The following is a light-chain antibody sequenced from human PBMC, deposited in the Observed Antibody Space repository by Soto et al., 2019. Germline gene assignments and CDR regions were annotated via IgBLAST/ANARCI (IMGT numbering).Light chain of an antibody. V-gene: IGKV3-11*01. J-gene: IGKJ4*01. Sequence: EIVLTQSPATLSLSPGERATLSCRASQSVSSYLAWYQQKPGQAPRLLIYDASNRATGIPARFSGSGSGTDFTLTISSLDPEDFAVYYCQQRSNWPPGTFGGGTKVEIK. CDR3: QQRSNWPPGT. CDR2: DAS. CDR1: QSVSSY.